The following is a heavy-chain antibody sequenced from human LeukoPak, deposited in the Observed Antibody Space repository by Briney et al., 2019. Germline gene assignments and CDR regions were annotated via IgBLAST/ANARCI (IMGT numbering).Heavy chain of an antibody. V-gene: IGHV3-48*02. CDR2: ISSSSSTI. Sequence: PGGSLRLSCAASGFTFSSYSMNWVRQAPGKGLEWVSYISSSSSTIYYADSVKGRFTISRDNAKNSLYLQMNSLRDEDTAVYYCAGDRPRVVFYGMDVWGQGTTVTVSS. CDR3: AGDRPRVVFYGMDV. J-gene: IGHJ6*02. D-gene: IGHD2-21*01. CDR1: GFTFSSYS.